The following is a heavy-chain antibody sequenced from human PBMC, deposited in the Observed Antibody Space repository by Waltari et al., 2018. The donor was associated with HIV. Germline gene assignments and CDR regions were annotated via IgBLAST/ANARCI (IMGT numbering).Heavy chain of an antibody. CDR3: ARKRSSGWYNDAFDI. CDR2: INHSGST. Sequence: QVQLQQWGAGLLKPSETLSLTCAVHGGSFSGYYWSWILQPPGKGLEWIGEINHSGSTNYNPSLKSRVTISVDTSKNQFSLKLSSVTAADTAVYYCARKRSSGWYNDAFDIWGQGTMVTVSS. CDR1: GGSFSGYY. D-gene: IGHD6-19*01. V-gene: IGHV4-34*01. J-gene: IGHJ3*02.